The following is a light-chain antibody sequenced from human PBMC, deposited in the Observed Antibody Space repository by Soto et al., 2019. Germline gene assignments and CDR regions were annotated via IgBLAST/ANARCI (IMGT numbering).Light chain of an antibody. CDR1: SSNIGNNY. CDR2: DND. Sequence: QSVLTQPPSVSAAPGQKVTISCSASSSNIGNNYVFWYQQLPGTAPKLLIYDNDKRPSEIPDRFSGSKSGTSATLGITGLETGDEADYYCATWDRSLSVGVFGGGTKLTVL. CDR3: ATWDRSLSVGV. V-gene: IGLV1-51*01. J-gene: IGLJ2*01.